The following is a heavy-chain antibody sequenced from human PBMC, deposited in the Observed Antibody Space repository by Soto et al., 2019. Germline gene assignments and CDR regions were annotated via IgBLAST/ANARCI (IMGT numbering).Heavy chain of an antibody. J-gene: IGHJ6*02. Sequence: PGGSLRLSCAASGFTFSSYAMSWVRQAPGKGLEWVSAISGSGGSTYYADSVKGRFTMSRDNSKNTLYLQMNSLRAEDTAVYYCAKYSVMTNYYYGMDVWGQGTTVTVSS. CDR3: AKYSVMTNYYYGMDV. CDR2: ISGSGGST. D-gene: IGHD4-4*01. V-gene: IGHV3-23*01. CDR1: GFTFSSYA.